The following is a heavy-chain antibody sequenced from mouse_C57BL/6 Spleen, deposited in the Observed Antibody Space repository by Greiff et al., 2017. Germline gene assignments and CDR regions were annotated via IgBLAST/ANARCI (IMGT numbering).Heavy chain of an antibody. CDR2: LDPNRGGT. D-gene: IGHD2-5*01. CDR3: ARSLKSNSPLAY. V-gene: IGHV1-72*01. J-gene: IGHJ3*01. Sequence: QVQLQQPGAELVKPGASVKLSCKASGYTFTSYWMHWVKQRPGRGLEWIGRLDPNRGGTKYNEKFKSKATLTVDKPSSAASMQLSSLTSEDSAVYYCARSLKSNSPLAYWGQGTLVTVSA. CDR1: GYTFTSYW.